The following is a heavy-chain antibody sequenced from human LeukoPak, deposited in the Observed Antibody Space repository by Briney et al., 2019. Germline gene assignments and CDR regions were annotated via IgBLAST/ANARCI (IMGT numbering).Heavy chain of an antibody. CDR2: INPNSGST. J-gene: IGHJ4*02. D-gene: IGHD4-17*01. V-gene: IGHV1-46*01. CDR1: GYTLTNNY. CDR3: ARATVSTAYFDL. Sequence: GASVKVSCKASGYTLTNNYMHWVRQAPGQGLGWMGIINPNSGSTSYAQKFQGRVTMTRDTSTSTAYMELSSLRSEDTAVYYCARATVSTAYFDLWGQGTLVTVSS.